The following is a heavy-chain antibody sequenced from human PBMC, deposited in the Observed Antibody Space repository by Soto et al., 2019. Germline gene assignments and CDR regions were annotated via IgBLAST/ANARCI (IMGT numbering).Heavy chain of an antibody. CDR1: GFIFSSYA. Sequence: EVQLLESGGGLVQPGGSLRLSCAASGFIFSSYAMNWVRQAPGKGLEWVAGISGSGVNTYYADSVRGRFTISRDNSKKTLYLQMNRLRDEDTAVYYCAKSRSGNYQYYIDYWGQGTLVTVSS. CDR3: AKSRSGNYQYYIDY. V-gene: IGHV3-23*01. J-gene: IGHJ4*02. D-gene: IGHD3-22*01. CDR2: ISGSGVNT.